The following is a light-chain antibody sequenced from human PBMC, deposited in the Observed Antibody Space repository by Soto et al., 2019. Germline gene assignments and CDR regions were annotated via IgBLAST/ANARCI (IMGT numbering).Light chain of an antibody. CDR2: GAS. J-gene: IGKJ5*01. V-gene: IGKV3-20*01. CDR1: QSVSSSF. CDR3: QQYGSSPRT. Sequence: EIVLTQSPCTLSLSPGERATLSCRASQSVSSSFLAWYQQKVGQAPRLLIYGASSRATGIPDRFSGSGSGTDFTLTISRLKPEDFAVYYCQQYGSSPRTFGQGTRLEIK.